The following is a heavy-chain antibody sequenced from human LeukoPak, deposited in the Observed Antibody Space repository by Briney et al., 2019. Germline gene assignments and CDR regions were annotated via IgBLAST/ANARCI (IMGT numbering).Heavy chain of an antibody. CDR1: GGSFSGYY. D-gene: IGHD3-22*01. CDR2: INHSGST. J-gene: IGHJ1*01. CDR3: AGGIVVVITTPPTEYFQH. Sequence: PSETLSLTCAVYGGSFSGYYWSWIRQPPGKGLEGIGEINHSGSTNYNPSLKSRVTISVDTSKNQFSLKLSSVTAADTAVYYCAGGIVVVITTPPTEYFQHWGQGTLVTVSS. V-gene: IGHV4-34*01.